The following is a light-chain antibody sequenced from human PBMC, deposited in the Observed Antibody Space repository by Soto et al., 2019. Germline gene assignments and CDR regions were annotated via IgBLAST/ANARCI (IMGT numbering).Light chain of an antibody. J-gene: IGLJ3*02. CDR1: SSDVGGYNY. CDR2: EVS. V-gene: IGLV2-8*01. CDR3: RSYAGSNNFR. Sequence: QSALTQPPSASGSPGQSVTISCTGTSSDVGGYNYVSWYQQHPGKAPKLIIYEVSKRPSGVSDCFAGSQSGNTASLTVSGLQAEDEDDYYCRSYAGSNNFRFGGGPKLTVL.